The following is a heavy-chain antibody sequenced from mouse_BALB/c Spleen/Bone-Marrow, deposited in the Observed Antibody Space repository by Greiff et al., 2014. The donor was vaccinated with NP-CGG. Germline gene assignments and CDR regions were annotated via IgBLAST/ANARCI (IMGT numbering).Heavy chain of an antibody. Sequence: EVKLVESGGGLVQPGGSLKLSCAASGFDFSGYWMTWVRQAPGKGLEWIGEINPDSRTINYKPSLKEKFTMSRDNAKNTLYLQMSKVRSEDTALYYCARNGYYGWIAYWGQGTLVTVSA. J-gene: IGHJ3*01. V-gene: IGHV4-1*02. CDR3: ARNGYYGWIAY. CDR1: GFDFSGYW. CDR2: INPDSRTI. D-gene: IGHD2-3*01.